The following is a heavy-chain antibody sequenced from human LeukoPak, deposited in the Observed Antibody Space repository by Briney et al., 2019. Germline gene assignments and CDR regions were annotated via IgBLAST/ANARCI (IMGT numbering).Heavy chain of an antibody. V-gene: IGHV3-13*01. Sequence: GGSLRLSCAASGFTFSSYDMHWVRQATGKGLEWVSAIDTAGDTYYPGSVKGRFTISRENAKNSLYLQMNSLRAGDTAVYYCARDRGVRDGYNYGAFDIWGQGTMVTVSS. CDR2: IDTAGDT. CDR3: ARDRGVRDGYNYGAFDI. D-gene: IGHD5-24*01. J-gene: IGHJ3*02. CDR1: GFTFSSYD.